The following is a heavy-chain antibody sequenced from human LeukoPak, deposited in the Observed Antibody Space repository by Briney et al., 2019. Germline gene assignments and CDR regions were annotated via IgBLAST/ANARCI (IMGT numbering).Heavy chain of an antibody. CDR1: GYTFTGYY. CDR2: INPNSGGT. CDR3: ARDKPSYYDYVWGSYRVGAFDI. Sequence: GASVKVSCKASGYTFTGYYMHWVRQAPGQGLEWMGWINPNSGGTNYAQKFQGRVTMTRDTTISTAYMELSRLRSDDTAVYYCARDKPSYYDYVWGSYRVGAFDIWGQGTMVTVSS. D-gene: IGHD3-16*02. J-gene: IGHJ3*02. V-gene: IGHV1-2*02.